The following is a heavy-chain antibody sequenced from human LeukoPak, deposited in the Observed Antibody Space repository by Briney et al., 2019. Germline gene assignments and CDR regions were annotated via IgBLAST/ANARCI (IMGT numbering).Heavy chain of an antibody. D-gene: IGHD5-12*01. CDR3: ARLRVSVTTTSDFDY. Sequence: SETLSLTCTVSGGSLSSSHYSWGRIRQPPGKGLEWIGSIYSGGSTYYNPSLKSRVTISVDTSKNQFSLKLSSVTAADTAVYYCARLRVSVTTTSDFDYWGQGTLVTVSS. V-gene: IGHV4-39*01. CDR1: GGSLSSSHYS. J-gene: IGHJ4*02. CDR2: IYSGGST.